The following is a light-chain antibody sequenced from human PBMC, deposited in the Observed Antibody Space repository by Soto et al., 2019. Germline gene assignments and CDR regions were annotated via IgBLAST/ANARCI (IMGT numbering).Light chain of an antibody. V-gene: IGKV3-20*01. CDR3: QQYGSSPRVT. CDR2: GAS. Sequence: EIVLTQSPGTLSLSPGERATLSCSASQSVSSSYLAWYQQKPGQAPRLLIYGASSRATGIPDRFSGSGSGTDFTLTIRRLEPEDFAVYYCQQYGSSPRVTFGGGTKVEIQ. CDR1: QSVSSSY. J-gene: IGKJ4*01.